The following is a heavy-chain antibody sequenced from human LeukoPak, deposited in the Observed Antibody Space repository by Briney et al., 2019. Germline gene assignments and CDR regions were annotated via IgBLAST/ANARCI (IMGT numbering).Heavy chain of an antibody. D-gene: IGHD4-17*01. CDR1: GFTFSDYA. CDR3: ASQYGDRTDY. J-gene: IGHJ4*02. CDR2: ISSSSSYI. Sequence: TGGSLRLSCASSGFTFSDYAMSWVRQAPGKGLEWVSSISSSSSYIYYADSVKGRFTISRDNAKNSLYLQMNSLRAEDTAVYYCASQYGDRTDYWGQGTLVTVSS. V-gene: IGHV3-21*01.